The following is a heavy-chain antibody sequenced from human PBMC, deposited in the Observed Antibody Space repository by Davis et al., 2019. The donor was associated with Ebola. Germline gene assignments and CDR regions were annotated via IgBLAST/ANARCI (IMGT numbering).Heavy chain of an antibody. CDR1: GDSVSTWNSY. V-gene: IGHV4-39*01. Sequence: MPGGSLRLSCTVSGDSVSTWNSYWGWIYQPPGKGLEWVGSIYYSGTTYYNPSLKSRVTISVDASKNQFSLNLISLTAADTATYYCARGHCSTASCFTAFDIWGQGTMVTVSS. J-gene: IGHJ3*02. CDR2: IYYSGTT. D-gene: IGHD2-2*02. CDR3: ARGHCSTASCFTAFDI.